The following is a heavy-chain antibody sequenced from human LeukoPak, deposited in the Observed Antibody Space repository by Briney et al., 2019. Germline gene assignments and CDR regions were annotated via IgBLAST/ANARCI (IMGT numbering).Heavy chain of an antibody. CDR1: GFTFSSYG. J-gene: IGHJ4*02. D-gene: IGHD5-18*01. Sequence: PGRSLRLSCAASGFTFSSYGLHWVRQAPGKGLEWVAVISYDGSNKYYADSVKGRFTISRDNSKNTLYLQMNSLRAEDTAVYYCAKARSYGYGGYFDYWGQGTLVTVSS. CDR2: ISYDGSNK. V-gene: IGHV3-30*18. CDR3: AKARSYGYGGYFDY.